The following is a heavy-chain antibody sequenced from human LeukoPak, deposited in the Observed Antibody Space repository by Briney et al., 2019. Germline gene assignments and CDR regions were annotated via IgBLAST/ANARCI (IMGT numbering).Heavy chain of an antibody. J-gene: IGHJ4*02. CDR1: GFTFSRSA. D-gene: IGHD3-22*01. CDR3: TKDAGYDSSGYSGDH. CDR2: ISGRGNTI. Sequence: GGSLRLSCAASGFTFSRSAMNWVRQAPGKGLQWVSYISGRGNTIYYADSVKGRFAISRDNAKNSLYLQMNSLRGEDTAAYYCTKDAGYDSSGYSGDHWGLGTLVTVSS. V-gene: IGHV3-48*03.